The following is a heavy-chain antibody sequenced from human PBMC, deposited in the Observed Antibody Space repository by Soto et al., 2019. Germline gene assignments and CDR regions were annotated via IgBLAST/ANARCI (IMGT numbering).Heavy chain of an antibody. CDR2: IYYSGST. J-gene: IGHJ2*01. CDR3: ARDRGWGGYWYFDL. D-gene: IGHD7-27*01. V-gene: IGHV4-31*03. CDR1: GGSISSGGYY. Sequence: QVQLQESGPGLVKPSQTLSLTCTVSGGSISSGGYYWSWIRQHPGKGLEWIGYIYYSGSTYYNPSIKSRVTISVDTSKNQFSLKLSSVTAADTAVYYCARDRGWGGYWYFDLWGRGSLVTVSS.